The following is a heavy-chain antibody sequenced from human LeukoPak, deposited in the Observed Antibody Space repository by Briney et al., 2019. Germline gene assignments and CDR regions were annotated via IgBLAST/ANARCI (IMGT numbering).Heavy chain of an antibody. Sequence: GGSLRLSCAASGFTFSSYAMHWVRQAPGKGLEWVAVISYDGSNKYYADSVKGRFTISRDNAKNSLYLQMNSLRAEDTAVYYCARDEVPVVAALYYYYYMDVWGKGTTVTVSS. J-gene: IGHJ6*03. V-gene: IGHV3-30*07. D-gene: IGHD2-15*01. CDR2: ISYDGSNK. CDR1: GFTFSSYA. CDR3: ARDEVPVVAALYYYYYMDV.